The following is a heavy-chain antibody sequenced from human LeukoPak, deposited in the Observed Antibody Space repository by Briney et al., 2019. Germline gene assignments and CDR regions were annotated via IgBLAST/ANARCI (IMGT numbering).Heavy chain of an antibody. J-gene: IGHJ4*02. CDR1: GYSFTSYW. CDR3: ARPTYCSGGTCYHFDY. CDR2: IDPSDSYT. V-gene: IGHV5-10-1*01. D-gene: IGHD2-15*01. Sequence: GESLKISCKSSGYSFTSYWIGWVRQMPGKGLEWMGRIDPSDSYTNYSPSFHGRVTISADKSINTAYLQWSSLKASDTAMYYCARPTYCSGGTCYHFDYWGQGTLVTVSS.